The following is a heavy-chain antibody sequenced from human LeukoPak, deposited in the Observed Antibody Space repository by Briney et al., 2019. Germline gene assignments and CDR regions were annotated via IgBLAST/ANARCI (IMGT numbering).Heavy chain of an antibody. CDR3: AKVRAIFGYFDY. CDR1: EFTSELTFSSYV. Sequence: GGSLRLSCAASEFTSELTFSSYVMSWVRQAPGKGLEWVSAISGSGGSTYYADSVKGRFTISRDNSKNTLYLQMNSLRAEDTAVYYCAKVRAIFGYFDYWGQGTLVTVSS. CDR2: ISGSGGST. V-gene: IGHV3-23*01. D-gene: IGHD3-9*01. J-gene: IGHJ4*02.